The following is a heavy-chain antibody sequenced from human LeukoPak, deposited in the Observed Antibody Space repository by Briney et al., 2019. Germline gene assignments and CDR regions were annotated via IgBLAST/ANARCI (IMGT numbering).Heavy chain of an antibody. Sequence: GGSLRLSCAASEFSVGSNYMTWVRQAPGKGLEWVSLIYSGGSTYYADSVKGRFTISRDNSKNTLYLQMNSLRAEDTALYYCAKVKRYSSSYGAFDLWGQGTMVTVSS. D-gene: IGHD6-13*01. J-gene: IGHJ3*01. CDR2: IYSGGST. CDR3: AKVKRYSSSYGAFDL. V-gene: IGHV3-53*05. CDR1: EFSVGSNY.